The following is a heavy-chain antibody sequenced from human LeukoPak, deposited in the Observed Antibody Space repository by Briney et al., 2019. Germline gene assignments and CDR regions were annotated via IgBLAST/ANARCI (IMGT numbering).Heavy chain of an antibody. CDR1: GGSINSSSYY. D-gene: IGHD3-16*02. CDR3: ARGLSAVVY. CDR2: IYYSGNT. Sequence: SETLSLTCTVSGGSINSSSYYWSWIRQPPGKGLEWIGSIYYSGNTYYNPSLKSRVTISVDTSKKQFSLKLSSVTAADTAVYYCARGLSAVVYWGQGTLVTVSS. V-gene: IGHV4-39*01. J-gene: IGHJ4*02.